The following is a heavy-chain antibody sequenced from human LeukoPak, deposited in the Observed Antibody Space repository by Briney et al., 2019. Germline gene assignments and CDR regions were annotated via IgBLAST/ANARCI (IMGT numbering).Heavy chain of an antibody. V-gene: IGHV3-23*01. Sequence: PGGSLRLSCAASGFTFSRYAMSWVRQAPGKGLEWVSAISGSGGSTYYADSMKGRFTISRDNSKNTLYLQMNSLRAEDTAVYYCAKDDDYVWRSYRPTGPGWTFDYWVQGTLVTVSS. J-gene: IGHJ4*02. CDR1: GFTFSRYA. CDR3: AKDDDYVWRSYRPTGPGWTFDY. D-gene: IGHD3-16*02. CDR2: ISGSGGST.